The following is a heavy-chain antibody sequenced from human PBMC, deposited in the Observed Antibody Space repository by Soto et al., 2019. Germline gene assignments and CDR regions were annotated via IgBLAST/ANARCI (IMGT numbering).Heavy chain of an antibody. J-gene: IGHJ4*02. V-gene: IGHV1-46*01. D-gene: IGHD6-13*01. Sequence: QVQLVQSGAEVKKPGASVKLSCKASGYTFINYYIHWVRQAPGQGLEWMGIFNPTSGSTNYAQKFQGSVTLTMDTSTRTVYMELCSLRFDDTAVYYCVRDLAASDYWGQGTLVTVSS. CDR1: GYTFINYY. CDR2: FNPTSGST. CDR3: VRDLAASDY.